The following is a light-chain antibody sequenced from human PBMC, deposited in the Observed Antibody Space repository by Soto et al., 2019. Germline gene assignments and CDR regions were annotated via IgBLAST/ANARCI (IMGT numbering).Light chain of an antibody. CDR1: QSISSW. V-gene: IGKV1-5*03. CDR3: QQGSSYAVT. CDR2: KAS. Sequence: DIQMTQSPSTLSASVGDRVTITCRASQSISSWLAWYQQKPGKAPKLLIYKASSLDSGVPSRFRGSGSGTDFTLTISSLQPDDFATYYCQQGSSYAVTFGQGTKLEIK. J-gene: IGKJ2*01.